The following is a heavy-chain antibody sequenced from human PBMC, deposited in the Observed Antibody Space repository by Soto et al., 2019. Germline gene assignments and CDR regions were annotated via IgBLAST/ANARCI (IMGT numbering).Heavy chain of an antibody. CDR2: IYYSGST. CDR1: GGSISSYY. CDR3: ARGIVVVPAAIHWFDP. D-gene: IGHD2-2*01. V-gene: IGHV4-59*08. Sequence: QVQLQESGPGLVKPSETLSLTCTVSGGSISSYYWSWIRQPPGKGLEWIGYIYYSGSTNYNPSLKSRVTLSVDTAKIQFSLKLSSVTAADTAVYYCARGIVVVPAAIHWFDPWGQGTLVTVSS. J-gene: IGHJ5*02.